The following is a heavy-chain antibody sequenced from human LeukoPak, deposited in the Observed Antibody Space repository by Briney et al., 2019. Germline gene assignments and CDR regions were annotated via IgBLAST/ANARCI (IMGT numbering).Heavy chain of an antibody. CDR2: IGVAGDK. CDR3: ARSHYYGSGGDAFDL. CDR1: EFIFKNYD. V-gene: IGHV3-13*01. D-gene: IGHD3-10*01. J-gene: IGHJ3*01. Sequence: GGSLRLSCAASEFIFKNYDMQWVRQVPGKGLEWVSHIGVAGDKYYTDSVRGRFSISRENVQNSVFLQMNSLTAGDTAIYYCARSHYYGSGGDAFDLWGQGTAVIVSS.